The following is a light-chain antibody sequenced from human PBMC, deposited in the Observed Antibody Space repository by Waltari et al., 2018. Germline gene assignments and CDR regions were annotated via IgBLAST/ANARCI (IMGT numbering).Light chain of an antibody. CDR1: SSHLGRNY. Sequence: QSVLTQPPSASETPRQRVIISCSGCSSHLGRNYLYWYPQPPGTAPKLLIYRNNLRPSGVPDRFSASKYGTLASLVISGLRSEDEGVYYCASWDESHYVFGGGTTVTVL. CDR2: RNN. CDR3: ASWDESHYV. J-gene: IGLJ1*01. V-gene: IGLV1-47*01.